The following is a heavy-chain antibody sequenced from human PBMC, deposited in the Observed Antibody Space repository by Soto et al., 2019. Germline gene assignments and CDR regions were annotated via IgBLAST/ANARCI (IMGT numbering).Heavy chain of an antibody. D-gene: IGHD3-22*01. J-gene: IGHJ4*02. Sequence: ASVKVSCKASGYTFTGYYMHWVRQAPGQGLEWMGWINPNSGGTNYAQKFQGWVTMTRDTSISTAYMELSRLRSDDTAVYYCARISIPTYYYDSSGYYYDYWGQGTLVTVSS. CDR2: INPNSGGT. CDR3: ARISIPTYYYDSSGYYYDY. CDR1: GYTFTGYY. V-gene: IGHV1-2*04.